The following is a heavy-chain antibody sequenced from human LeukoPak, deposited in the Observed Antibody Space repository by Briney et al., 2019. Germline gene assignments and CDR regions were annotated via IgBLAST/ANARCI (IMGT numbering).Heavy chain of an antibody. D-gene: IGHD6-19*01. CDR3: ARDSLAVAGTGMDY. V-gene: IGHV1-2*02. J-gene: IGHJ4*02. Sequence: ASVKVCCKASGYTFTGYYMHWVRQAPGQGLEWMGWINPNSGGTNYAQKFQGRVTMTRDTSISTAYMELSRLRSDDTAVYYCARDSLAVAGTGMDYWGQGTLVTVSS. CDR2: INPNSGGT. CDR1: GYTFTGYY.